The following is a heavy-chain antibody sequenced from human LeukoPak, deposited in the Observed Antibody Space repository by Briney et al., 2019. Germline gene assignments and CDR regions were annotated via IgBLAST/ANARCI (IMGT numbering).Heavy chain of an antibody. CDR1: GGSFSGYY. D-gene: IGHD2-15*01. V-gene: IGHV4-34*01. CDR3: AREGVVGAYGHFDY. CDR2: INHSGST. J-gene: IGHJ4*02. Sequence: SETVSLTCAVYGGSFSGYYWSWIRQPPGKGLEWIGEINHSGSTKYNPSLKSRVTISVDTSKNQFSLKLSSVTAADTAVYYCAREGVVGAYGHFDYWGQGTLVTVSS.